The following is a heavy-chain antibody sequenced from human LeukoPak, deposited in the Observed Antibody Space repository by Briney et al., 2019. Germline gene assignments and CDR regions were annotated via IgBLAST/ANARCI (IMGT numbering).Heavy chain of an antibody. CDR1: GGSISSSSYY. CDR3: ARLTGYRIESAFDI. J-gene: IGHJ3*02. Sequence: SETLSLTCTVSGGSISSSSYYWSWIRQPPGKGLEWIGYIYYSGSTNYNPSLKSRVTISVDTSKNQFSLKLSSVTAADTAVYYCARLTGYRIESAFDIWGQGTMVTVSS. CDR2: IYYSGST. V-gene: IGHV4-61*01. D-gene: IGHD3-9*01.